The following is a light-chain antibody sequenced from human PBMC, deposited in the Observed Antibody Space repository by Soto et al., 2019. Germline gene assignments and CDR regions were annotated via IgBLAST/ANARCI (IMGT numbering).Light chain of an antibody. CDR1: QSVSSDY. CDR2: GAS. V-gene: IGKV3-20*01. Sequence: EIVLTQSPGTVSLSPGQRATLSCRASQSVSSDYLAWYQQKPGQAPRPVLCGASSRATGIPDRFSGSGSGTDFTLTISRLEPEDFAVYYCQQYGSSPQTFGQGTKVDIK. CDR3: QQYGSSPQT. J-gene: IGKJ1*01.